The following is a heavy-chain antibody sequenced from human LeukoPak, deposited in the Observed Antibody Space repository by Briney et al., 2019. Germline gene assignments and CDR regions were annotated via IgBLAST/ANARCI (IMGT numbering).Heavy chain of an antibody. Sequence: GGSLRLSCAASGFTFSSYGMHWVSQPPGKGREWVAVTWYDGRNNYYAASVKGRFTISRDDSKTTVYLLMNSLRAEDTAVYYCAREVAPLYFHYGMDVWGEGTTVTVSS. CDR3: AREVAPLYFHYGMDV. V-gene: IGHV3-33*01. J-gene: IGHJ6*01. CDR2: TWYDGRNN. CDR1: GFTFSSYG. D-gene: IGHD2-21*01.